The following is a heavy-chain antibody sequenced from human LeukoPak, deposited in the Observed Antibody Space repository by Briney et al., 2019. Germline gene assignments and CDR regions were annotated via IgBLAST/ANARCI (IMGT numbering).Heavy chain of an antibody. CDR3: ARGVYLGNGYYFDY. V-gene: IGHV4-4*07. CDR1: GGSISSYS. J-gene: IGHJ4*02. D-gene: IGHD2-8*01. Sequence: PSETLSLTCTVSGGSISSYSWNWIRQPAGKGLEWIGHIYTSGSTNYNSSLKSRVTMSVDTSKNQFSVKLNSVIAADTAMYYCARGVYLGNGYYFDYWGQGTLVTVSS. CDR2: IYTSGST.